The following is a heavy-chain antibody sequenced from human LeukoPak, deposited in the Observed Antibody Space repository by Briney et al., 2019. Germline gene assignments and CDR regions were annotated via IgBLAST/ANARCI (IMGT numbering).Heavy chain of an antibody. CDR3: AKDSTAPISITMVRGRWYFDY. J-gene: IGHJ4*02. D-gene: IGHD3-10*01. Sequence: GGSLRLSCAASGFTFSSYAMSWVRQAPGKGLEWVSTISNSGGTTYYADSVKGRFTISRDDSENTLYLQMNSLRAEDTAVYYCAKDSTAPISITMVRGRWYFDYWGQGTLVTVSS. CDR2: ISNSGGTT. V-gene: IGHV3-23*01. CDR1: GFTFSSYA.